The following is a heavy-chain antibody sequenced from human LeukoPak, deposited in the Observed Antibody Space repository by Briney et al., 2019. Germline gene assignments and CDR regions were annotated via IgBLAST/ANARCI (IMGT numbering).Heavy chain of an antibody. CDR2: TYYRSKWYN. Sequence: SQTLSLTCAISGDSVSSNSAAWNWIRQSPSRGVEWLGRTYYRSKWYNDYAVSVKSRITINPDASKNQFSLQLNSVTPEDTAVYYCARGGAVAGYYYYYYMDVWGKGTTVTVSS. J-gene: IGHJ6*03. D-gene: IGHD6-19*01. CDR1: GDSVSSNSAA. CDR3: ARGGAVAGYYYYYYMDV. V-gene: IGHV6-1*01.